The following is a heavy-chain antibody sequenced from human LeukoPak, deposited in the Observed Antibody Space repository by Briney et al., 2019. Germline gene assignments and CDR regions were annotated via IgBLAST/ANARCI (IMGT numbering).Heavy chain of an antibody. CDR3: ARNAITMIVPDVFDI. V-gene: IGHV4-38-2*02. Sequence: PSETLSLTCTVSGYSISSGYYWGWIRQPPGKGLEWIGRIYHSGSTYHNPSLKRRVTISVDTSKNQFSLKLSSVTAADTAVYYCARNAITMIVPDVFDIWGQGTMVTVSS. CDR2: IYHSGST. CDR1: GYSISSGYY. D-gene: IGHD3-22*01. J-gene: IGHJ3*02.